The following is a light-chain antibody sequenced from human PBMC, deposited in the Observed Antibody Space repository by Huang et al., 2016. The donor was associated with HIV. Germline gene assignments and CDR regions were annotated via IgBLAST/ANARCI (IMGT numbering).Light chain of an antibody. CDR3: QQYHNYST. V-gene: IGKV1-5*03. J-gene: IGKJ2*01. Sequence: DIQMTQSPSTLSASLGDRVTITCRPSESISSWFAWYQQKPGKAPKLLIYRASNLETGVPSRFSGSGSGTDFTLTISRLQPDDFATYYCQQYHNYSTFGQGTKLEIK. CDR2: RAS. CDR1: ESISSW.